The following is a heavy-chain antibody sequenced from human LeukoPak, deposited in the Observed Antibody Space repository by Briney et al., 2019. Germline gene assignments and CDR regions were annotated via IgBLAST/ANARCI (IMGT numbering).Heavy chain of an antibody. CDR1: GGTFSSYA. J-gene: IGHJ6*03. V-gene: IGHV1-69*05. D-gene: IGHD5-18*01. CDR3: ARGGGGDRFSGPPSDYYYYYMDV. CDR2: IIPIFGTA. Sequence: ASVKVSCKASGGTFSSYAISWVRQAPGQGLEWMGGIIPIFGTANYAQKFQGRVTITTDESTSTAYMELSSLRSEDTAVYYCARGGGGDRFSGPPSDYYYYYMDVWAKGPRSPSP.